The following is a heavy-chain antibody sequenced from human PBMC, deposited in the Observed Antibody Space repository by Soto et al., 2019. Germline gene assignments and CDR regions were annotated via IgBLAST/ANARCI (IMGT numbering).Heavy chain of an antibody. CDR1: GLTFSSYW. CDR2: IKQDGYEQ. V-gene: IGHV3-7*02. Sequence: EVQLVESGGGLVQPGGSLRLSCAASGLTFSSYWMTWVRQAPGKGLEWVDNIKQDGYEQYYVDSVRGRFTISRDNAENSLYLQMNSLSAEDTGVYYCARVPPTSGPDCWGQGILVTVSS. D-gene: IGHD1-1*01. CDR3: ARVPPTSGPDC. J-gene: IGHJ4*02.